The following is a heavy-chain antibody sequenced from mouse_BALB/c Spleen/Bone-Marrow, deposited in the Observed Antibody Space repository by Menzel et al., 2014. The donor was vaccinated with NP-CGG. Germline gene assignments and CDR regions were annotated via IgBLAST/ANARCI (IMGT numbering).Heavy chain of an antibody. J-gene: IGHJ4*01. CDR1: GFTFSSYY. V-gene: IGHV5-6-2*01. CDR2: INSNGDNT. Sequence: EVMLVEPGGGLVKLGGSLKLSCAASGFTFSSYYVSWVRQTPEKRLELVAAINSNGDNTYYPDTVKGRFTISRDNAKNTLYLQMSSLKSEDTALYYCARGTTAMDYWGQGTSVTVSS. CDR3: ARGTTAMDY. D-gene: IGHD5-5*01.